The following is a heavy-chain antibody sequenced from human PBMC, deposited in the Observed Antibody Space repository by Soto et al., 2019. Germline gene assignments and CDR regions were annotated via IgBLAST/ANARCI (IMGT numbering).Heavy chain of an antibody. Sequence: PGGSLRLSCTASGFTFSNSYMTWVRQPPGKGLEWVATIRPDSSGTSYVDSVGGRFAISRDNAKNSLYLQMNTLRAEDAAMYYCARHLGTISQTNSDLWGHGTLVTVSS. J-gene: IGHJ5*02. D-gene: IGHD7-27*01. CDR3: ARHLGTISQTNSDL. CDR1: GFTFSNSY. V-gene: IGHV3-7*05. CDR2: IRPDSSGT.